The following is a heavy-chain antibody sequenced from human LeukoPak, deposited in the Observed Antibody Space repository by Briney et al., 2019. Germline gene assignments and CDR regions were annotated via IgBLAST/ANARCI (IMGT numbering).Heavy chain of an antibody. CDR3: ARDLDYDLLFDY. Sequence: ASVKVSCKASGYTFTGYYMHWVRQAPGQGLEWMGWINPNSGGTNYAQKFQGRVAMTRDMSISTAYMELSRLRSDDTAVYYCARDLDYDLLFDYWGQGILVTVSS. D-gene: IGHD4-17*01. V-gene: IGHV1-2*02. CDR1: GYTFTGYY. CDR2: INPNSGGT. J-gene: IGHJ4*02.